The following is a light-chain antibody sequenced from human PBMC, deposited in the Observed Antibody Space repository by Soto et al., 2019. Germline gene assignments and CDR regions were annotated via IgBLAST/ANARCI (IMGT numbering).Light chain of an antibody. V-gene: IGKV4-1*01. CDR2: WAS. Sequence: IVLTQSPDSLAVSLGERATINCKSSQSVLYSSDNKNYLAWYQRKPGEPPKLLIYWASTRESGVPDRFSGSGSGTDFTLTISSLQAEDVAVYYCQQYYSIPFTFGGGTKVDIK. CDR1: QSVLYSSDNKNY. J-gene: IGKJ4*01. CDR3: QQYYSIPFT.